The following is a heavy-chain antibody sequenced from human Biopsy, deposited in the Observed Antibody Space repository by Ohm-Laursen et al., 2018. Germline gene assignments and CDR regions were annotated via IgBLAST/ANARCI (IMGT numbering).Heavy chain of an antibody. V-gene: IGHV4-59*11. Sequence: SETLSLTCIVSGGSFTGHYWTWIRQPPGKGLEWIGHISHTGYTSYKSSLKSRVTISLDTSRKHFSLRLTSLAAADTAVYYCARDSGILNYGNFKYYHYYGMDVWGQGTKVTVSS. D-gene: IGHD4-11*01. CDR1: GGSFTGHY. CDR3: ARDSGILNYGNFKYYHYYGMDV. J-gene: IGHJ6*02. CDR2: ISHTGYT.